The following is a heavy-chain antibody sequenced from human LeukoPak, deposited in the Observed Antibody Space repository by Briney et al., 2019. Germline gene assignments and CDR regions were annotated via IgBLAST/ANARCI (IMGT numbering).Heavy chain of an antibody. CDR2: FDPEDGET. V-gene: IGHV1-24*01. D-gene: IGHD1-1*01. J-gene: IGHJ4*02. Sequence: ASVKVSCKVSGYTLTELSMHWVRQAPGKGLEWMGGFDPEDGETIYAQKFQGRVTMTEDTSTDTAYMELCSLRSEDTAVYYCATEIQTGTDPPPFDYWGQGTLVTVSS. CDR1: GYTLTELS. CDR3: ATEIQTGTDPPPFDY.